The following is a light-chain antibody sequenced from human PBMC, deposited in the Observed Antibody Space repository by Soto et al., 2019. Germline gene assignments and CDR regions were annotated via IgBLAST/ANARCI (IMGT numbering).Light chain of an antibody. Sequence: DSDDINTYLAWYQQKPGQAPKLLIYEVSKRASGVPDRFSGSGSGTNFTLNISSVEAEDVGVYYCMQRLSLQLTFGGGTNLDIK. V-gene: IGKV2-40*01. CDR1: DSDDINTY. J-gene: IGKJ4*01. CDR3: MQRLSLQLT. CDR2: EVS.